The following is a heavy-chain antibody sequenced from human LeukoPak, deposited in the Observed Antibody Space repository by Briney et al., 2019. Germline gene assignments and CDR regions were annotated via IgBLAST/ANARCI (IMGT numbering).Heavy chain of an antibody. CDR1: GYTFTSYY. CDR2: MNPNSGNT. Sequence: ASVKVSCKASGYTFTSYYMHWVRQATGQGLEWMGWMNPNSGNTGYAQKFQGRVTMTRNTSISTAYMELSSLRSEDTAVYYCARGYKPGYSRGWSIFDFWGQGALVTVSS. V-gene: IGHV1-8*02. CDR3: ARGYKPGYSRGWSIFDF. D-gene: IGHD6-19*01. J-gene: IGHJ4*02.